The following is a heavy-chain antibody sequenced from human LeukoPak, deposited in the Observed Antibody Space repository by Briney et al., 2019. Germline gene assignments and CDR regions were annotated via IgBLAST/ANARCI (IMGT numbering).Heavy chain of an antibody. D-gene: IGHD4-23*01. Sequence: GGSLRLSCAASGFTFSSYSMNWVRQAPGKGLEWVSYIGSSRSTIYYADSVKGRFTISRDNAKNSLYLQMNSLRAEDTAVYYCARVKGGGYFDYWGQGTLVTVSS. CDR3: ARVKGGGYFDY. CDR2: IGSSRSTI. V-gene: IGHV3-48*04. J-gene: IGHJ4*02. CDR1: GFTFSSYS.